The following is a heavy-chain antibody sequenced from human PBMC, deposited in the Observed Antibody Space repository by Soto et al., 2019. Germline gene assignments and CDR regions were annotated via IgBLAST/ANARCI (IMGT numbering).Heavy chain of an antibody. V-gene: IGHV1-18*01. D-gene: IGHD3-22*01. J-gene: IGHJ5*02. Sequence: ASVKVSCKASGYSFATSGISWVRQAPGQGLEWMGWVSAYNGNTNYEQKLQDRVTMTTDTSTSTAYLELRSLRSDDTAVYYCARAGHYYDSSGYATWGQGTLVTVSS. CDR2: VSAYNGNT. CDR3: ARAGHYYDSSGYAT. CDR1: GYSFATSG.